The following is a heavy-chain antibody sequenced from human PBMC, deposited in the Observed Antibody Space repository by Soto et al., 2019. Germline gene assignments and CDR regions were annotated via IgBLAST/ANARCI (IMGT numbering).Heavy chain of an antibody. CDR1: GFSFSTFW. CDR3: LSGNSPSST. V-gene: IGHV3-7*02. J-gene: IGHJ5*02. CDR2: INQDGSEK. Sequence: EVQLVESGGGSVQPGGSLRLSCVTSGFSFSTFWLNWVRQAPGKGLEWVANINQDGSEKYYVDSVKGRFTISRDNAQSSLYLQINSLRVEDTAVYYSLSGNSPSSTWGQGTLVTVSS. D-gene: IGHD5-12*01.